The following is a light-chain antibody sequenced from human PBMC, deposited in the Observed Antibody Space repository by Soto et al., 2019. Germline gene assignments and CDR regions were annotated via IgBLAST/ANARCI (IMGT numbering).Light chain of an antibody. J-gene: IGKJ1*01. V-gene: IGKV3-20*01. CDR3: QQYGSSRWT. CDR2: GTS. Sequence: EIVMTQSPATLSVSPGERATLSCRASQGVSSNYLAWYQQKSGQAPRLLLYGTSSRATGIPERFSGSGSGTDFTLTISRLEPEDFAVYYCQQYGSSRWTFGQGTKVDI. CDR1: QGVSSNY.